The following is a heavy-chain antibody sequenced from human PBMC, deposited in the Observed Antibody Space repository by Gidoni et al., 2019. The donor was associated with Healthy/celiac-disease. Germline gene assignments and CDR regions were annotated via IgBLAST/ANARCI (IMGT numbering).Heavy chain of an antibody. J-gene: IGHJ4*02. V-gene: IGHV2-5*02. Sequence: QITLKESGPTLVKPTQTLTLTCTFSGFSLSTSGVGVGWIRQPPGKALEWLALIYWDDDKRYSPSLKSRLTITKDTSKNQVVLTMTNMDPVDTATYYCAHRRNYDILTGLFDYWGQGTLVTVSS. CDR3: AHRRNYDILTGLFDY. D-gene: IGHD3-9*01. CDR1: GFSLSTSGVG. CDR2: IYWDDDK.